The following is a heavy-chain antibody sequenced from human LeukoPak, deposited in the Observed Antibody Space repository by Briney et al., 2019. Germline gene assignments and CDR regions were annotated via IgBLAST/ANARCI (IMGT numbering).Heavy chain of an antibody. CDR2: IYHSGST. V-gene: IGHV4-38-2*02. J-gene: IGHJ4*02. CDR3: AREYPLDYYDSSGYYDY. Sequence: SETLSLTCTVSGYSISSGYYWGWIRQPPGKGLEWIGSIYHSGSTYYNPSLKSRVTISVDTSKNQFSLKLSSVTAADTAVYYCAREYPLDYYDSSGYYDYWGQGTLVTVSS. CDR1: GYSISSGYY. D-gene: IGHD3-22*01.